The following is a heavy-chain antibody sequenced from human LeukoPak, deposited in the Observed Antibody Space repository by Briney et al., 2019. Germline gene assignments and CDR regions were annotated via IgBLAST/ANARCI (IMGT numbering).Heavy chain of an antibody. V-gene: IGHV1-2*02. CDR1: GYTFTGYY. Sequence: GASVKVSCKASGYTFTGYYMHWVRQAPGQGLEWMGWISPNSGGTNYAQKFRGRVTMTRDTSISTAYMELSSLRSDDTAVYYCARDRAVATIGGVDYWGQGTLVTVSS. D-gene: IGHD5-12*01. CDR3: ARDRAVATIGGVDY. J-gene: IGHJ4*02. CDR2: ISPNSGGT.